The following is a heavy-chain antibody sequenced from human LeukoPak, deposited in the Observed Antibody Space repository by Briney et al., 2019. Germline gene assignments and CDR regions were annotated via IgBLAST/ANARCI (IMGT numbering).Heavy chain of an antibody. V-gene: IGHV1-69*06. D-gene: IGHD3-9*01. J-gene: IGHJ6*03. CDR1: GGTFSSYA. Sequence: SVKVSCKASGGTFSSYAISWVRQAPGQGLEWMGGIIPIFGTANYAQKFQGRVTITADKSTSTAYMELSSLRSDDTAVYYCARDGEIRYFDWLPYYYYYMDVWGKGTTVTISS. CDR3: ARDGEIRYFDWLPYYYYYMDV. CDR2: IIPIFGTA.